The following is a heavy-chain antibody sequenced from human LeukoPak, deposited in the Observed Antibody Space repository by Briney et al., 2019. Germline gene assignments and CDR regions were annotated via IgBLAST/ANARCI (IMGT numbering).Heavy chain of an antibody. CDR2: IYYSGSS. Sequence: SKTLSLTCTVSGDSITNNNCYWGWVRQPPGKGLEWIASIYYSGSSYYNPSLKSRVTMSVGTSKNQFSLKLSSVTAADTAIYYCVRLDYSNFFDYWGQGNLVTVSS. D-gene: IGHD4-11*01. CDR1: GDSITNNNCY. V-gene: IGHV4-39*07. CDR3: VRLDYSNFFDY. J-gene: IGHJ4*02.